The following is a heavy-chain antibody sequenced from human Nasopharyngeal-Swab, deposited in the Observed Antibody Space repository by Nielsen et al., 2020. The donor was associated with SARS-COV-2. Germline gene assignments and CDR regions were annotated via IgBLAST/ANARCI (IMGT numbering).Heavy chain of an antibody. CDR3: ARAEVAGTWTALGAYYYYGMDV. Sequence: SCAASGFIFSSYAMHWVRQAPGKGLEWVAVISYDGSNKYYADSVKGRFTISRDNSKNTLYLQMNSLRAEDTAVSYCARAEVAGTWTALGAYYYYGMDVWGQGTTVTVSS. CDR1: GFIFSSYA. CDR2: ISYDGSNK. D-gene: IGHD6-19*01. J-gene: IGHJ6*02. V-gene: IGHV3-30*04.